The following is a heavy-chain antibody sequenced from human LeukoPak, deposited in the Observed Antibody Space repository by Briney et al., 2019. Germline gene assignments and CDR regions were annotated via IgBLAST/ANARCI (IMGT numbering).Heavy chain of an antibody. Sequence: SETLSLTCTVSGDSISSYYWNWIRQPPGKGLEWIGYGHYSGSTNYNPSLKSRVTISVDTSKNQFSLKLSFVTAADTAVYYCARRSGWRAFDIWGQGTMVTVSS. J-gene: IGHJ3*02. V-gene: IGHV4-59*01. CDR2: GHYSGST. CDR1: GDSISSYY. D-gene: IGHD6-19*01. CDR3: ARRSGWRAFDI.